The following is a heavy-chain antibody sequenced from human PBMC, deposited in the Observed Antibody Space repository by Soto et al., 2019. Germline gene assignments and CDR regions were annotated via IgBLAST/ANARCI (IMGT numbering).Heavy chain of an antibody. CDR1: EFTFVNPW. CDR2: IKSKTDGGTT. J-gene: IGHJ4*02. V-gene: IGHV3-15*01. CDR3: TTEPDYDILTGFPFDY. D-gene: IGHD3-9*01. Sequence: CGPKRLPRSAAEFTFVNPWGRRIIKTPGKGLEWVGRIKSKTDGGTTDYAAPVKGRFTISRDDSKNTLYLQMNSLKTEDTAVYYCTTEPDYDILTGFPFDYWGQGTLVTVSS.